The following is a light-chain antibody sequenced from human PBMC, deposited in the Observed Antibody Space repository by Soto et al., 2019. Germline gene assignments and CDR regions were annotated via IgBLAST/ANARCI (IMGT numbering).Light chain of an antibody. CDR3: QQYHKWPPIT. Sequence: EIVMTQSPATLSVSPGEGATLSCRASQSVSSNLAWYQQKPGQAPRLLIYAASTRATGVPARFSGSGSGTEFTLTISRQQSEDFAVYYCQQYHKWPPITFGQGTRLEIK. CDR1: QSVSSN. J-gene: IGKJ5*01. CDR2: AAS. V-gene: IGKV3-15*01.